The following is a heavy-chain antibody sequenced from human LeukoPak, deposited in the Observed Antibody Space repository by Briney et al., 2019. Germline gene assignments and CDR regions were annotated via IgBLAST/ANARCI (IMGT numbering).Heavy chain of an antibody. CDR1: GGSISSYY. CDR2: IYYSGST. CDR3: ARALCSTSCYSYYYYGMDV. V-gene: IGHV4-59*01. J-gene: IGHJ6*02. Sequence: SETLSLTCTVSGGSISSYYWSWIRQPPGKGLEWIEYIYYSGSTNYNPSLKSRVTISVDTSKNQFSLKLSSVTAADTAVYYCARALCSTSCYSYYYYGMDVWGQGTTVTVSS. D-gene: IGHD2-2*01.